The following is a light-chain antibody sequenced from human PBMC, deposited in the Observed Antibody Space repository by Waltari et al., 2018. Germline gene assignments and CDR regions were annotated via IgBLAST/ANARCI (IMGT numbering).Light chain of an antibody. CDR1: QSFTRY. J-gene: IGKJ1*01. CDR3: QHYVRLPVT. CDR2: DAS. Sequence: EIVLTQSPGTLSLSPGEIATRSCRASQSFTRYLAWYQHKPGQAPRLLIYDASTRAAGIADRFSGSGFGTDFTLTISRLEPEDSAVYYCQHYVRLPVTFGQGTKVEIK. V-gene: IGKV3-20*01.